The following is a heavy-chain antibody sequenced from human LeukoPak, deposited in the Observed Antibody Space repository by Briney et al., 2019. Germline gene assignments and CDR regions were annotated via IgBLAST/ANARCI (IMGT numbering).Heavy chain of an antibody. D-gene: IGHD3-22*01. CDR3: ATAHTAVYDTSGYAPFDN. V-gene: IGHV1-24*01. CDR1: GYTPNVLS. J-gene: IGHJ4*02. Sequence: GASVNVSCEFSGYTPNVLSMHCVRQAPGKGLEWGVDFYREDGETMYAQKFQGRVTMTEDTSTGTADMELSCLRSEDPAVYSCATAHTAVYDTSGYAPFDNWRQGTLVTVSS. CDR2: FYREDGET.